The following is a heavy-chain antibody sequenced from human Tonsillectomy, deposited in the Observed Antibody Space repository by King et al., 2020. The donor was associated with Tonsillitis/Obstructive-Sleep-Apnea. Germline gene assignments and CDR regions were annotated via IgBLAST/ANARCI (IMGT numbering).Heavy chain of an antibody. Sequence: QMQLQESGPGLVKPSETLSLTCTVSGGSISSYYWSWIRQPPGKGLEWIGYIYYIGSTNYNPSLKSRVTISGDTSKNQFSLKLSSVTAADTAVYYCARDMVLEAGGDAFDNWGQGTMVTVSS. CDR3: ARDMVLEAGGDAFDN. CDR2: IYYIGST. CDR1: GGSISSYY. D-gene: IGHD2-8*01. J-gene: IGHJ3*02. V-gene: IGHV4-59*01.